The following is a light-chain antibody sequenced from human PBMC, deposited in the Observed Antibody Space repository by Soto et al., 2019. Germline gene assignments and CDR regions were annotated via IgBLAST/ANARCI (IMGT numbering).Light chain of an antibody. CDR3: QKSSSIPYT. CDR2: AAS. CDR1: QTISTY. Sequence: DIQMTQSPSSLSASVGDRVTITCRASQTISTYLNWYQQNPGKAPKLLIYAASNLQNGVPSRFSGSGSGTDFTLTISSLQPEDFATYYCQKSSSIPYTFGQETKLEIK. J-gene: IGKJ2*01. V-gene: IGKV1-39*01.